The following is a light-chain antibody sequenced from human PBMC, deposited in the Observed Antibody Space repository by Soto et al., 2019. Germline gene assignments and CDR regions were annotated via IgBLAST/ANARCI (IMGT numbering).Light chain of an antibody. Sequence: QSVLTQPPSVSEAPGQRVTISCTGSSSNMGAGYEAHWYQQVPGTAPKLLIYENNNRPSGVPDRFSGSKSGTSASLAITGLQAEDAAEYYCQSYDSSLSGYVFGTGTKLTVL. J-gene: IGLJ1*01. CDR3: QSYDSSLSGYV. V-gene: IGLV1-40*01. CDR2: ENN. CDR1: SSNMGAGYE.